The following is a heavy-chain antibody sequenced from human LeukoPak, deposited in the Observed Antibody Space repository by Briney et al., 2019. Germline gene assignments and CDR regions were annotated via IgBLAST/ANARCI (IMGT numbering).Heavy chain of an antibody. Sequence: SETLSLTCTVSGGSIISYYWSWIRQPAGKGLEWIGRIYTSGSTNYNPSLKSRVTMSVDTSKNQFSLKLSSVTAADTAVYYCARELDGGEYYYYMDVWGKGTTVTVSS. CDR2: IYTSGST. J-gene: IGHJ6*03. D-gene: IGHD4-23*01. CDR1: GGSIISYY. V-gene: IGHV4-4*07. CDR3: ARELDGGEYYYYMDV.